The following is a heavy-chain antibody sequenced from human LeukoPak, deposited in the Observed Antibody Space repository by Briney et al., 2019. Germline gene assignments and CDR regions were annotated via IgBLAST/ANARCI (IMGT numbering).Heavy chain of an antibody. CDR2: INGLGTAT. Sequence: GGSLRLSCAGSGWMHWVRQAPGKGLVWVSGINGLGTATYYADSVKGRFTISRDNAKNTVSLQMNSLSAEDTAVYYCARCSYGYLFDYWGQGTLVTVSS. J-gene: IGHJ4*02. V-gene: IGHV3-74*01. D-gene: IGHD5-18*01. CDR1: GW. CDR3: ARCSYGYLFDY.